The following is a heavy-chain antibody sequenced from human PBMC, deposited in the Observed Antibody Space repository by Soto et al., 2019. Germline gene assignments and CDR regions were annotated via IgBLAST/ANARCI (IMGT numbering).Heavy chain of an antibody. CDR2: ISYDGSNK. CDR1: GFTFSSYA. D-gene: IGHD6-19*01. J-gene: IGHJ3*02. Sequence: QVQLVESGGGVVQPGRSLRLSCAASGFTFSSYAMHWVRQAPGKGLEWVAVISYDGSNKYYADSVKGRFTISRDNCKNTVYLQMNSLRAEDTAVYYCAGEQGGSSGRKRNDAFDIWGQGTMVTVAS. CDR3: AGEQGGSSGRKRNDAFDI. V-gene: IGHV3-30-3*01.